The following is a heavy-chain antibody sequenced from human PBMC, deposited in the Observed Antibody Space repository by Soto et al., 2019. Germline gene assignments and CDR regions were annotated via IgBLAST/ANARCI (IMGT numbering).Heavy chain of an antibody. CDR2: TYYRSRWYN. CDR1: GDSVSSNSAA. Sequence: SQTLSLTCVISGDSVSSNSAAWNWIRQSPSRGLEWLGRTYYRSRWYNDYAVSVRSRITVNADTSKNQFSLHLNSVTPEDTAVYYCARDGNWRLDYWGQGALVTVSS. CDR3: ARDGNWRLDY. D-gene: IGHD1-1*01. V-gene: IGHV6-1*01. J-gene: IGHJ4*02.